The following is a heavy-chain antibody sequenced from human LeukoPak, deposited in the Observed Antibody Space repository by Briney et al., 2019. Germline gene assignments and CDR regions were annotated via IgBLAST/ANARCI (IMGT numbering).Heavy chain of an antibody. D-gene: IGHD1-26*01. CDR3: ARDMGELLYYYYYYMDV. CDR2: ISSSSSTI. Sequence: GGSLRLSCAASGFTFSSYSMNWVRQGPGKGLEWVSYISSSSSTIYYADSVKGRFTISRDNAKNSLYLQMNSLRAEDTAVYYCARDMGELLYYYYYYMDVWGKGTTVTVSS. CDR1: GFTFSSYS. J-gene: IGHJ6*03. V-gene: IGHV3-48*01.